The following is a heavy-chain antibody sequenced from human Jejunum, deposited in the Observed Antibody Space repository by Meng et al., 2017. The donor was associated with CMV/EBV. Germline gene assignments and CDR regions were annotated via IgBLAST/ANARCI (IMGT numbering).Heavy chain of an antibody. V-gene: IGHV3-23*03. CDR1: YA. Sequence: YAMTRVRQAPGKGLEWVAVTNSGGSDTKYADSLAGRFTISRDNSKNTVYLQMNSLRAEDTAVYYCARWSQWYYDIYAGYNFYGMDVWGQGTTVTVSS. J-gene: IGHJ6*02. CDR3: ARWSQWYYDIYAGYNFYGMDV. CDR2: TNSGGSDT. D-gene: IGHD3-9*01.